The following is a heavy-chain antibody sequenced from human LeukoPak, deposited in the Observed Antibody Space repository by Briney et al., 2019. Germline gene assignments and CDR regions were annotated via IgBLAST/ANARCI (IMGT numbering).Heavy chain of an antibody. J-gene: IGHJ5*02. Sequence: SQTLSLTCTVSGGSISSGGYYWSWIRQHPGKGLEWIGYIYYSGSTYYNPSLKSRVTISVDTSKNQFSLKLSSVTAADTAVYYCARVEGGATYYYDSSGYYDNWFDPWGQGTLVTVSS. V-gene: IGHV4-31*03. CDR2: IYYSGST. D-gene: IGHD3-22*01. CDR3: ARVEGGATYYYDSSGYYDNWFDP. CDR1: GGSISSGGYY.